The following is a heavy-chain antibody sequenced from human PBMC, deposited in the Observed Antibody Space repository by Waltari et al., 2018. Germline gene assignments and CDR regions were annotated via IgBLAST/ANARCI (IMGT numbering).Heavy chain of an antibody. J-gene: IGHJ3*02. V-gene: IGHV3-48*04. CDR3: AREGIANFDI. CDR2: ISSSSSTI. CDR1: GFPFSSYS. D-gene: IGHD6-13*01. Sequence: EVQLVESGGGLVQPGGSLRLSCAASGFPFSSYSMTWVRQAPGKGLEWVSYISSSSSTIYYADSVKGRFTISRDNAKNSLYLQMNSLRAEDTAVYYCAREGIANFDIWGQGTMVTVSS.